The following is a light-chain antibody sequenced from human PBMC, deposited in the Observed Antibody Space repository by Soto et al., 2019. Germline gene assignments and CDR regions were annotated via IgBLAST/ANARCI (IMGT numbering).Light chain of an antibody. CDR2: GAS. Sequence: EILLTQSPGTLSLSPVQRATLSCGASHSVSITSLAWYQQKPGQPPSLLIYGASSSAAGIPDGFSGSGSGTDFTLTISSLEHADYAVYYCQQFGDSCTWTFGQGTKVDIK. J-gene: IGKJ1*01. CDR3: QQFGDSCTWT. V-gene: IGKV3-20*01. CDR1: HSVSITS.